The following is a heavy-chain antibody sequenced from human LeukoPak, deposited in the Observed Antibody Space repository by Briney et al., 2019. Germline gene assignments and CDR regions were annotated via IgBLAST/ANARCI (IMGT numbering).Heavy chain of an antibody. CDR3: ARAPSEIGGYYPEYFRH. Sequence: GGSLRPSCAASGFTFSTYWMHWARQAPGKGLVWVSRIKSDGGTNYADSVKGRFTISRDNAKKTVSLQMNSLRPEDTGVYYCARAPSEIGGYYPEYFRHWGQGTLVTVSS. J-gene: IGHJ1*01. CDR2: IKSDGGT. V-gene: IGHV3-74*01. CDR1: GFTFSTYW. D-gene: IGHD3-22*01.